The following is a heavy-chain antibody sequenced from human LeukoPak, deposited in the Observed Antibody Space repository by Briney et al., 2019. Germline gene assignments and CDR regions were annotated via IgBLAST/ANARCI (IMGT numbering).Heavy chain of an antibody. CDR2: LYSGGSI. J-gene: IGHJ1*01. V-gene: IGHV3-53*01. CDR3: ATFEGGYFQH. Sequence: GGSLRLSCAASGFTVSSNYMSWVRQAPGRGLEWVSILYSGGSIYDADSVKGRFTISRDNSKNTLYLQVNNLRAEDTAVYYCATFEGGYFQHWGQGTLVTVSS. CDR1: GFTVSSNY. D-gene: IGHD3-16*01.